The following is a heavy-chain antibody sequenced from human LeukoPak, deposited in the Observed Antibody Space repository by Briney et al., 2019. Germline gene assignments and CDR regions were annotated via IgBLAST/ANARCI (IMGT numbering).Heavy chain of an antibody. J-gene: IGHJ5*02. V-gene: IGHV1-18*01. D-gene: IGHD4-11*01. CDR1: GYTFTSYG. CDR3: ARDYGQDSNYWFDP. Sequence: ASVKVSCKASGYTFTSYGISWVRQAPGQGLEWMGWISAYNGNTNYAQKLQGRVTMTTDTSTSTAYMELRSLRSDDTAVYYCARDYGQDSNYWFDPWGQGTLVTVSS. CDR2: ISAYNGNT.